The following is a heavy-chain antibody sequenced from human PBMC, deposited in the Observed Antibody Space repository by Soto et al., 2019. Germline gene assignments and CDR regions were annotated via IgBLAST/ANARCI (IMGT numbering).Heavy chain of an antibody. V-gene: IGHV4-34*01. J-gene: IGHJ6*02. Sequence: XGTLSLPFGVYRGCFSGFYWSWVRQTPGGGLEWIGEINHSGTTNYNPSFQNRATISVDKSTNNFSLKMTSVTAADAAVYYCARGRGYVYGSNFYGLDVWGQGTTVTVSS. CDR2: INHSGTT. D-gene: IGHD6-25*01. CDR1: RGCFSGFY. CDR3: ARGRGYVYGSNFYGLDV.